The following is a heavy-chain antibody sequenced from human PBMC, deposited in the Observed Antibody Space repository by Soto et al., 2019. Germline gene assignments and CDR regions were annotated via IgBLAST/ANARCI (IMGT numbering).Heavy chain of an antibody. V-gene: IGHV4-61*01. CDR3: ARVSSSWGLVNYFDY. Sequence: PSETLSLTCTVSGGSVISGSYYWSWIRQPPGKGLECIGYIYYSGSTNYNPSLKSRVTISVDTSKNQFSLKLSSVTAADTAVYYCARVSSSWGLVNYFDYWGQGTLVTVSS. CDR2: IYYSGST. D-gene: IGHD6-13*01. J-gene: IGHJ4*02. CDR1: GGSVISGSYY.